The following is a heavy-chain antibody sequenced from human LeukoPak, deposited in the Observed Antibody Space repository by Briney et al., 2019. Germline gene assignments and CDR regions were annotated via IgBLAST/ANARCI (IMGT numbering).Heavy chain of an antibody. CDR3: AKALRGLDAFDI. Sequence: GGSLRLSCAASGFTFSSYAMSWVRQAPGKGLEWVSAISGGGGGTYYADSVKGRFTISRDNSKNTLYLQMNSLRAEDTAVYYCAKALRGLDAFDIWGQGTMVTVSS. CDR2: ISGGGGGT. CDR1: GFTFSSYA. D-gene: IGHD4-17*01. V-gene: IGHV3-23*01. J-gene: IGHJ3*02.